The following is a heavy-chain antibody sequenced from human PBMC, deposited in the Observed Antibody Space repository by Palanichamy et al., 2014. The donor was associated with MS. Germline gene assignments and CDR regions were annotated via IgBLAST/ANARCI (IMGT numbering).Heavy chain of an antibody. V-gene: IGHV3-23*01. CDR1: GFTFSIYA. J-gene: IGHJ3*01. D-gene: IGHD1-26*01. Sequence: EVHLLESGGGLVQPGGSLRLPCAASGFTFSIYAMTWVRQAPGKGLEWVSTIHGGDGGTYYADSVKGRFTISRDNSKNTLYLQMNSLRAEDTAVYYCAPYRSGSLVWGQGTMVTVSS. CDR3: APYRSGSLV. CDR2: IHGGDGGT.